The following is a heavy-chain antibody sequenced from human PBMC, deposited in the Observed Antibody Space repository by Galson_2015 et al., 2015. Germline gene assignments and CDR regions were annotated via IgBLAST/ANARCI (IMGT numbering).Heavy chain of an antibody. J-gene: IGHJ4*02. V-gene: IGHV3-30*03. CDR3: VRRLVDTYYYDSSGQGGFDY. Sequence: SLRPSFAASGFTLSSYGMHWVRQAPGKRLECVAVMSYDVSNKHYPDSVKHRFTIYRDNSKNTLYLQMNSLRAEDTAVYYCVRRLVDTYYYDSSGQGGFDYWGQGTLVTVSS. D-gene: IGHD3-22*01. CDR1: GFTLSSYG. CDR2: MSYDVSNK.